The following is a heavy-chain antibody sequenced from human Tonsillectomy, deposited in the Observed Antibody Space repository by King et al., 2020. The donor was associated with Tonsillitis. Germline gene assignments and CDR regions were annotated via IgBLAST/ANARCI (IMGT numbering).Heavy chain of an antibody. D-gene: IGHD6-13*01. CDR2: IYTSGST. CDR3: ARDCAAHTSRWGWHHSGMDV. Sequence: QLQESGPGLVKPSETLSLTCTVSGGSISTYYWSWIRQSAGKGLEWIGRIYTSGSTNYNPSLKSRVTMSVDTSKNQLSLKLSSVTAADTAVYYCARDCAAHTSRWGWHHSGMDVWGQGTTVTVSS. V-gene: IGHV4-4*07. J-gene: IGHJ6*02. CDR1: GGSISTYY.